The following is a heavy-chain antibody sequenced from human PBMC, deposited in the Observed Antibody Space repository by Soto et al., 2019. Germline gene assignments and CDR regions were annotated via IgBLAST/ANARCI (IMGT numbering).Heavy chain of an antibody. D-gene: IGHD6-19*01. Sequence: EVQLVESGGGLVQPGGSLRLSCAASGFTFSSYDMHWVRQAIGKGLEWVSAIGTAGDTYYPGSVKGRFTISRENAKNSLYLQMNGLGAGDTAVYYCARVRYSSGWYGNHYFDYWGQGTLVTVSS. CDR3: ARVRYSSGWYGNHYFDY. J-gene: IGHJ4*02. V-gene: IGHV3-13*01. CDR1: GFTFSSYD. CDR2: IGTAGDT.